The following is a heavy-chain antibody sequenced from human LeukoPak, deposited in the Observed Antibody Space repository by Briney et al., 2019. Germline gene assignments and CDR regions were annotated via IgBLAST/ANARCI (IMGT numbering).Heavy chain of an antibody. J-gene: IGHJ6*03. CDR3: ARAEVVPAAPALYYYMDV. CDR1: GGTFSSYA. Sequence: GASVKVSCKASGGTFSSYAISWVRQAPGQRLEWMGGIIPIFGTANYAQKFQGRVTITTDESTSTAYMELSSLRSEDTAVYYCARAEVVPAAPALYYYMDVWGKGTTVTASS. V-gene: IGHV1-69*05. CDR2: IIPIFGTA. D-gene: IGHD2-2*01.